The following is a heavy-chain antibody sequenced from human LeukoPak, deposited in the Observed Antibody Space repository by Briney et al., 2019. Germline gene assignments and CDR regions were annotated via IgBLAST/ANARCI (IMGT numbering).Heavy chain of an antibody. CDR3: AREWYDYGGDSEGY. D-gene: IGHD4-23*01. Sequence: GGSLRLSCVGSGSTLNGHWLTWVRQAPGRGLEWVASIKEDGRQTHYVDSVKGRFIISRDNSKKSLYLQMNSLRIEDTAVYYCAREWYDYGGDSEGYWGQGTLVTVSS. CDR2: IKEDGRQT. CDR1: GSTLNGHW. J-gene: IGHJ4*02. V-gene: IGHV3-7*01.